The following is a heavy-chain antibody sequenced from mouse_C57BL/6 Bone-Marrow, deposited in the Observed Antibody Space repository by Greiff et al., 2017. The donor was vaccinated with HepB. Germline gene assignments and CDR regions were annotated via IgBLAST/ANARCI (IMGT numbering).Heavy chain of an antibody. J-gene: IGHJ2*01. CDR2: IYPGDGDT. D-gene: IGHD1-1*01. CDR1: GYAFSSYW. V-gene: IGHV1-80*01. CDR3: ARHTTVVATPFDY. Sequence: VKLMESGAELVKPGASVKISCKASGYAFSSYWMNWVKQRPGKGLEWIGQIYPGDGDTNYNGKFKGKATLTADKSSSTAYMQLSSLTSEDSAVYFCARHTTVVATPFDYWGQGTTLTVSS.